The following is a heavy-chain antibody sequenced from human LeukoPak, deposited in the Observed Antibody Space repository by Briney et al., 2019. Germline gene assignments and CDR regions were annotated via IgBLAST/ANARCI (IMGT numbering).Heavy chain of an antibody. CDR1: GGSFSGYY. Sequence: PSETLSLTCAVYGGSFSGYYWSWIRQPPGKGLEWIGEINHSGSTNYNPSLKSRVTISVDTSKNQFSLKLSSVTAADTAVYYCASGVCSSTSCYTANWFDPWGQGTLVTVSS. D-gene: IGHD2-2*02. CDR2: INHSGST. CDR3: ASGVCSSTSCYTANWFDP. J-gene: IGHJ5*02. V-gene: IGHV4-34*01.